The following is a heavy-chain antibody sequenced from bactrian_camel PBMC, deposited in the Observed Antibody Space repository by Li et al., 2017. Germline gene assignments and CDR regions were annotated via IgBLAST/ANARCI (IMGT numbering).Heavy chain of an antibody. Sequence: QLVESGGGSVQAGGSLRLSCTVSNNIVETDCMGWFRQAPGKVREGVAAIGGDGTIEYADSVKGRFTISKDNAKNTLYLQMNTLKSEDTAMYQCAADVNLGMSDGYCYGVENWGQGTQVTVS. D-gene: IGHD2*01. CDR1: NNIVETDC. V-gene: IGHV3S55*01. J-gene: IGHJ4*01. CDR3: AADVNLGMSDGYCYGVEN. CDR2: IGGDGTI.